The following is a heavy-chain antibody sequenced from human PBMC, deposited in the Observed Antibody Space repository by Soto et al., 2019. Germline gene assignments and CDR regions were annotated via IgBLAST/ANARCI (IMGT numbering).Heavy chain of an antibody. CDR3: ARAVVQLERGAFDI. J-gene: IGHJ3*02. CDR1: GFTFSSYS. D-gene: IGHD1-1*01. Sequence: VGSLRLSCAASGFTFSSYSMNWVRQAPGKGLEWVSSISSSSSYIYYADSVKGRFTISRDNAKNSLYLQMNSLRAEDTAVYYCARAVVQLERGAFDIWGQGTMVTVSS. CDR2: ISSSSSYI. V-gene: IGHV3-21*01.